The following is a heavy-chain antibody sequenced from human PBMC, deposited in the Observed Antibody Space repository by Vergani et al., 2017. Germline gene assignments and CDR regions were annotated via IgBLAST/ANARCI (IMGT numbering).Heavy chain of an antibody. Sequence: EVQLVQSGAEVKKPGESLRISCKGSGYSFISYWIGWVRQMPGKGLEWMGIIYPGDSDTRYSPSFQGQVTISADKSISTAYLQGSSLKASDTAMYYCARQTTSGWYRSHFDYWGQGTLVTVSS. D-gene: IGHD6-19*01. CDR1: GYSFISYW. V-gene: IGHV5-51*01. CDR2: IYPGDSDT. J-gene: IGHJ4*02. CDR3: ARQTTSGWYRSHFDY.